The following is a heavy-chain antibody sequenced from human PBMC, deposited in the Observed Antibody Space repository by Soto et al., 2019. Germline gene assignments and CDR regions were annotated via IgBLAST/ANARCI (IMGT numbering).Heavy chain of an antibody. J-gene: IGHJ6*02. D-gene: IGHD2-2*01. CDR2: INPISGGI. Sequence: GASVKVSCKASGYTSTGYYMHWVRQAPGQGLEWVGWINPISGGINFAQKFQGRVTMTRDTSISTAYMELSRLRSDDTAVYYCARDLPIVVVPAATKFYYGMDVWGQGTTVTVSS. V-gene: IGHV1-2*02. CDR1: GYTSTGYY. CDR3: ARDLPIVVVPAATKFYYGMDV.